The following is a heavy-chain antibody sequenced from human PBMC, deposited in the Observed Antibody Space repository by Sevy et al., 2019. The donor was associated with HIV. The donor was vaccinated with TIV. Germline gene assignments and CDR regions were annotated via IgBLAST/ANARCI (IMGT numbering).Heavy chain of an antibody. CDR1: GGSVSSGSYY. D-gene: IGHD2-21*02. CDR3: ARAIVVVTAIPVRYFDS. CDR2: IYYSGST. J-gene: IGHJ4*02. V-gene: IGHV4-61*01. Sequence: SETLSLTCTVSGGSVSSGSYYWSWIRQPPGKGLEWIGYIYYSGSTNYNPSLKSRVTISVDTSKNQFSLKLSSVTAADTAVYYCARAIVVVTAIPVRYFDSWGQGTLVTVSS.